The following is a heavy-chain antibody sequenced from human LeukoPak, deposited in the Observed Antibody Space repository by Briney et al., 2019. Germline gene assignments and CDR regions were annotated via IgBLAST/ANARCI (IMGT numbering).Heavy chain of an antibody. D-gene: IGHD2-2*01. J-gene: IGHJ5*02. V-gene: IGHV4-59*01. CDR3: AVGYCSSTSCYREFDP. CDR2: IYYSGST. Sequence: LETLSLTCTVSGGSISSYYWSWIRQPPGKGLEWIGYIYYSGSTNYNPSLKSRVTISVDTSKNQFSLKLSSVTAADTAVYYCAVGYCSSTSCYREFDPWGQGTLVTVSS. CDR1: GGSISSYY.